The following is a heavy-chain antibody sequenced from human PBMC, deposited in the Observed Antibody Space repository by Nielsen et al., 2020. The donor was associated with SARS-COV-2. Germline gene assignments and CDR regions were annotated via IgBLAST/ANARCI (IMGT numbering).Heavy chain of an antibody. CDR2: ISAYNGNT. Sequence: ASVKVSCKASGYTFTSYGISWVRQAPGQGLEWMGWISAYNGNTNYAQKLQGRVTMTTDTSTSTAYMELRGLRSDDTAVYYCAGARDIVVVPAAPPGYYYGMDVWGQGTTVTVSS. CDR3: AGARDIVVVPAAPPGYYYGMDV. CDR1: GYTFTSYG. D-gene: IGHD2-2*01. V-gene: IGHV1-18*01. J-gene: IGHJ6*02.